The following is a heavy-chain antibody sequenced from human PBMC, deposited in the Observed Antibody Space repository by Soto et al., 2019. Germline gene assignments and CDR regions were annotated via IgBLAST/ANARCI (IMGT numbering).Heavy chain of an antibody. D-gene: IGHD6-13*01. CDR1: GGSISSSSYY. J-gene: IGHJ5*02. V-gene: IGHV4-39*01. CDR3: ARVDSSTVATFDP. Sequence: PSEALSLTCTVSGGSISSSSYYWGWIRQPPGKGLEWIGSIYYSGSTYYNPSLKSRVTISVDTSKNQFSLKLSSVTAADTAVYYCARVDSSTVATFDPWGQGTLVTV. CDR2: IYYSGST.